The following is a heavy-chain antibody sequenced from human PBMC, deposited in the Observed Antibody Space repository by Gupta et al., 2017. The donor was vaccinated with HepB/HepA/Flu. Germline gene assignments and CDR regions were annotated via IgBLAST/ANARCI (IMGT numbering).Heavy chain of an antibody. CDR1: GGSFSGYY. J-gene: IGHJ4*02. CDR2: INHSGSN. D-gene: IGHD6-6*01. CDR3: ASLSYSSSRQDRGRHLDY. Sequence: QVQLQQWGAGLLKPSETLSLTCAVYGGSFSGYYWSWIRQPPGKGLEWIGEINHSGSNNYNPSLKSRVTISVDTSKNQFSLKLSSVTAADTAVYYCASLSYSSSRQDRGRHLDYWVQGTLVTVSS. V-gene: IGHV4-34*01.